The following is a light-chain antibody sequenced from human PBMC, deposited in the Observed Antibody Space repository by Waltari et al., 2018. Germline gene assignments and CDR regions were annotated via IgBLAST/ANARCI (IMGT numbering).Light chain of an antibody. CDR3: AAWDDSLHVV. J-gene: IGLJ2*01. CDR1: SSNNGSNT. Sequence: QSVLTQPPSASGTPGQRVTISCSGSSSNNGSNTVNWYQQLPGTAPKLLIYSNNQRPSGVPDRFSGSKSGTSASLAISGLQSEDEADYYCAAWDDSLHVVFGGGTKLTVL. CDR2: SNN. V-gene: IGLV1-44*01.